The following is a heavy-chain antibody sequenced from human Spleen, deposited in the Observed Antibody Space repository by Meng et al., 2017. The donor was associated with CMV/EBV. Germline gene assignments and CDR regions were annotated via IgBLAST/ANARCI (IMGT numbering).Heavy chain of an antibody. CDR2: IYSGGSTT. D-gene: IGHD6-19*01. J-gene: IGHJ4*02. V-gene: IGHV3-23*03. CDR3: AKDLGGGGWYFDY. CDR1: GFTFSSSD. Sequence: TSGFTFSSSDMSWVRQAPGKGLQWVSLIYSGGSTTDYAESVKGRFTISRDNSKNTLYLQMNSLRADDTAVYYCAKDLGGGGWYFDYWGQGTLVTVSS.